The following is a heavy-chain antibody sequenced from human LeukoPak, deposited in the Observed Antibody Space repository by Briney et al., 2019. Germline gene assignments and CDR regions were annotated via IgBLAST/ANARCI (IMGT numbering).Heavy chain of an antibody. J-gene: IGHJ4*02. Sequence: ASVKVSCKASGYTFTSYAMHWVRQAPGQRLEWMGWINAGNGNTKYSQKFQGRVTITRDTSASTAYMQLSSLRSEDTAVYYCARLGSYHYFDYWGQGTLVTVSS. D-gene: IGHD1-26*01. CDR2: INAGNGNT. CDR1: GYTFTSYA. V-gene: IGHV1-3*01. CDR3: ARLGSYHYFDY.